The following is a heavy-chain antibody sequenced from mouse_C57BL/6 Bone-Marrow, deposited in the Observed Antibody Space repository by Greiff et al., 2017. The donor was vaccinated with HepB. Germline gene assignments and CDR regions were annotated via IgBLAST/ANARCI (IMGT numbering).Heavy chain of an antibody. CDR1: GFTFSDAW. J-gene: IGHJ4*01. D-gene: IGHD1-1*01. Sequence: EVQLQESGGGLVQPGGSMKLSCAASGFTFSDAWMDWVRQSPEKGLEWVAEIRNKANNHATYYAESVKGRFTISRDDSKSSVYLQMNSLRAEDTGIYYCLVANPYYYAMDYWGQGTSVTVSS. V-gene: IGHV6-6*01. CDR3: LVANPYYYAMDY. CDR2: IRNKANNHAT.